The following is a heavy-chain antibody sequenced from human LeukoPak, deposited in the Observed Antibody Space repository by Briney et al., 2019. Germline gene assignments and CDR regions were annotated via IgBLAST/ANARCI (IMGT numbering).Heavy chain of an antibody. Sequence: QPGGSLRPSCAASGFTFSDYWMSWVRQAPGKGLEWVANIKQDGSEKYYVDSVKGRFTISRDNAKNSLHLQMNTLRAEDTAVYYCAKAGYGSGSSSFDQWGQGTLVTVSS. CDR2: IKQDGSEK. CDR1: GFTFSDYW. V-gene: IGHV3-7*01. D-gene: IGHD3-10*01. J-gene: IGHJ4*02. CDR3: AKAGYGSGSSSFDQ.